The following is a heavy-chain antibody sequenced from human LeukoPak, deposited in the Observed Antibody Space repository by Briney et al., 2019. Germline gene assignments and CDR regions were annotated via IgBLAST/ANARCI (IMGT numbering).Heavy chain of an antibody. D-gene: IGHD3-22*01. CDR2: IYYSGST. V-gene: IGHV4-59*01. CDR3: ARGDLYYYDSSGYYLDY. J-gene: IGHJ4*02. CDR1: GGSISSYY. Sequence: SETQSLTCTVSGGSISSYYWSWIRQPPGKGLEWIGYIYYSGSTNYNPSLKSRVTISVDTSKNQFSLKLSSVTAADTAVYYCARGDLYYYDSSGYYLDYWGQGTLVTVSS.